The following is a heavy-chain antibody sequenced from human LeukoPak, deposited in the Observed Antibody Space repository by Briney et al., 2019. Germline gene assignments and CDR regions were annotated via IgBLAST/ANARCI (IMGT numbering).Heavy chain of an antibody. CDR3: ARVNYRRGYNYNYYFDY. V-gene: IGHV1-69*04. J-gene: IGHJ4*02. Sequence: GASVKVSCKASGGTFSSYAISWVRQAPGQGLEWMGRIIPILGIANYAQKFQGRVTITADKSTSTASMELSSLRSEDTAVYYCARVNYRRGYNYNYYFDYWGQGTLVTVSS. CDR1: GGTFSSYA. D-gene: IGHD5-24*01. CDR2: IIPILGIA.